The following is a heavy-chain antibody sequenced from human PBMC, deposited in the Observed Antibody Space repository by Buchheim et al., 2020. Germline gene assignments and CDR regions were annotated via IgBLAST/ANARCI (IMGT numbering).Heavy chain of an antibody. Sequence: EVQLVESGGGLVKPGGSLRLSCAASGFTFSSYSMNWVRQAPGKGLEWVSSISSSSSYIYYADSVKGRFTISRDNAKNSLYLQMNSLRAEDTAVYYCARDQVRGVIIYGMDVWGQGTT. CDR1: GFTFSSYS. J-gene: IGHJ6*02. D-gene: IGHD3-10*01. V-gene: IGHV3-21*01. CDR2: ISSSSSYI. CDR3: ARDQVRGVIIYGMDV.